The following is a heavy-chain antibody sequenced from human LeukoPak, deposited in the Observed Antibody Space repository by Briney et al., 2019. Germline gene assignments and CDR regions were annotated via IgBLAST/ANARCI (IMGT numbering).Heavy chain of an antibody. CDR2: IYYSGST. V-gene: IGHV4-59*01. CDR3: ARVYYDSSGYYWRNFDY. J-gene: IGHJ4*02. Sequence: KPSEILSLTCTVSGGSISSYYWSWIRQPPGKGLEWIGYIYYSGSTNYNPSLKSRVTISVDTSKNQFSLKLSSVTAADTAVYYCARVYYDSSGYYWRNFDYWGQGTLVTVSS. D-gene: IGHD3-22*01. CDR1: GGSISSYY.